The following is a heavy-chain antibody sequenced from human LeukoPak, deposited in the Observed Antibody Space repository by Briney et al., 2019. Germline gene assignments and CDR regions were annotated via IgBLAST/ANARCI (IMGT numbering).Heavy chain of an antibody. Sequence: PGGSLRLSCAASGFTFSSYWMSWVRQAPGKGREWVANIKQDGSEKYYVDSVKGRFTISRDNAKNSLYLQMNSLRAEDTAVYYCARGTYYYDSSGYKNWGQGTLVTVSS. CDR3: ARGTYYYDSSGYKN. V-gene: IGHV3-7*01. CDR2: IKQDGSEK. CDR1: GFTFSSYW. J-gene: IGHJ4*02. D-gene: IGHD3-22*01.